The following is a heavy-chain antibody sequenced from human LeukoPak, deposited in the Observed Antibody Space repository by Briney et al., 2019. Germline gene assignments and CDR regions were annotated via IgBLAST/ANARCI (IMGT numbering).Heavy chain of an antibody. Sequence: SETLSLTCAVYGGSFSGYYWSWIRQPPGKGLEWIGEINHSGSTNYNPSLKSRVTISVDTSKNQFSLKLSSVIAADTAVYYCARVGVPGYSSSWYDYWGQGTLVTVSS. J-gene: IGHJ4*02. D-gene: IGHD6-13*01. V-gene: IGHV4-34*01. CDR3: ARVGVPGYSSSWYDY. CDR1: GGSFSGYY. CDR2: INHSGST.